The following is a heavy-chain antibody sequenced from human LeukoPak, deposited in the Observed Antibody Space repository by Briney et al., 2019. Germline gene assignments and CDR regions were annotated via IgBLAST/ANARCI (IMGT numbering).Heavy chain of an antibody. CDR3: ARGMVREVDDSGPDY. J-gene: IGHJ4*02. Sequence: ASVKVSCKVSGYTLTELSMHWVRQAPGKGLEWMGGFDPEDGETIYAQKFQGRVTMTRDTSISTAYMELSRLRSDDTAVYYCARGMVREVDDSGPDYWGQGTLVTVSS. CDR1: GYTLTELS. V-gene: IGHV1-24*01. CDR2: FDPEDGET. D-gene: IGHD2-8*01.